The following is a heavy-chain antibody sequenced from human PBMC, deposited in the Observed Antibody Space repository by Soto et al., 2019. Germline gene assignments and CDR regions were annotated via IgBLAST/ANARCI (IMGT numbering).Heavy chain of an antibody. CDR3: ARDIGHYDFWSGYYSQNPDYYYYMDV. CDR2: IYYSGST. CDR1: GGSISSYY. Sequence: SETLSLTCTVSGGSISSYYWSWIRQPPGKGLEWIGYIYYSGSTNYNPSLKSRVTISVDTSKNQFSLKLSSVTAADTAVYYCARDIGHYDFWSGYYSQNPDYYYYMDVWSKGTTVTVSS. V-gene: IGHV4-59*01. D-gene: IGHD3-3*01. J-gene: IGHJ6*03.